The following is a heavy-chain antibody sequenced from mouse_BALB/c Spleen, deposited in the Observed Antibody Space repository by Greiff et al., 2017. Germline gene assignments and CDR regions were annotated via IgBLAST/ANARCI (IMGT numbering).Heavy chain of an antibody. CDR3: ARDAIYYYGSSYVDY. D-gene: IGHD1-1*01. V-gene: IGHV2-9*02. J-gene: IGHJ4*01. CDR1: GFSLTSYG. CDR2: IWAGGST. Sequence: QVQLKESGPGLVQPSQSLSITCTVSGFSLTSYGVHWVRQPPGKGLEWLGVIWAGGSTNYNSALMSRLSISKDNSKSQVFLKMNSLQTDDTAMYYCARDAIYYYGSSYVDYWGQGTSVTVSS.